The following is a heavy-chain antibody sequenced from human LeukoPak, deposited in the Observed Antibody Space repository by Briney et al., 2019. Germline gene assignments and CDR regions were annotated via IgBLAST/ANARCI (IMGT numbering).Heavy chain of an antibody. J-gene: IGHJ4*02. D-gene: IGHD2-15*01. V-gene: IGHV3-33*01. Sequence: PGRSLRLSCAASGFTFSRYGMHSVSQTPGKGLEWVAVIWYDGNNKYYADSVKGRFSISRDNSKNTLYLQMNSLRAEDTAVYYCASERYWSWGCCSFAVECRGQGTLVTVSS. CDR3: ASERYWSWGCCSFAVEC. CDR1: GFTFSRYG. CDR2: IWYDGNNK.